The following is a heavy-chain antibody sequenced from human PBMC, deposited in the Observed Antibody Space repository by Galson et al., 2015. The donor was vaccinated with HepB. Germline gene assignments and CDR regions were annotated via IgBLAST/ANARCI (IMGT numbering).Heavy chain of an antibody. CDR2: ISSSSSYI. D-gene: IGHD4-23*01. J-gene: IGHJ3*02. V-gene: IGHV3-21*01. CDR1: GFTFSSYS. Sequence: SLRLSCAASGFTFSSYSMNWVRQAPGKGLEWVSSISSSSSYIYYADSVKGRFTISRDNAKNSLYLQMNSLRAEDTAVYYCARDFDGGKGSDAFDSWGQGTMVTVSS. CDR3: ARDFDGGKGSDAFDS.